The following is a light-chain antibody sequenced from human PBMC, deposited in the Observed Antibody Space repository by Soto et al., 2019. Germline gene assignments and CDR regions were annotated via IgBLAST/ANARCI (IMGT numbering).Light chain of an antibody. CDR3: TSYSRYRVLV. J-gene: IGLJ3*02. V-gene: IGLV2-14*01. Sequence: QSVLTEPASVSGSLGHSSTSSCTGTSSDIGGYKYVSWYQQHPGKAPKLIIFEVSNRPSGVSDRFSGSNSGNTASLTISGLQAEDEADYYCTSYSRYRVLVFGGGTKVTVL. CDR1: SSDIGGYKY. CDR2: EVS.